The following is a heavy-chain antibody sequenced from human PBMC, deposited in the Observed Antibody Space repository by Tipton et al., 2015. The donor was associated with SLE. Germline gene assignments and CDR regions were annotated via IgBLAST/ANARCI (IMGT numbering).Heavy chain of an antibody. J-gene: IGHJ4*02. V-gene: IGHV3-66*01. CDR3: ARMLSGWYYFDY. Sequence: SLRLSCAASGFTVSSNYMSWVRQAPGKGLEWVSVIYSGGSTYYADSVKGRFTISRDNSKNTLYLQMNSLRAEDTAVYYCARMLSGWYYFDYWGQGTPVTVSS. CDR2: IYSGGST. CDR1: GFTVSSNY. D-gene: IGHD6-19*01.